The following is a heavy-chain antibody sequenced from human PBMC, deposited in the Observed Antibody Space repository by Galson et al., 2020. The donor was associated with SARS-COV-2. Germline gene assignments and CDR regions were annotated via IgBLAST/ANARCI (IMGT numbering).Heavy chain of an antibody. Sequence: GGSLRLSCAASGFTVTSNSMSWVRQVPGKGLEWVSVIYGGGDNRHYADSVQGRFYISTDRFKNTLNLQMNSLRADDTAVYYCARVLGDDYTRNRFGMWGQGTMVTVSS. J-gene: IGHJ3*02. CDR2: IYGGGDNR. CDR1: GFTVTSNS. CDR3: ARVLGDDYTRNRFGM. V-gene: IGHV3-66*01. D-gene: IGHD4-4*01.